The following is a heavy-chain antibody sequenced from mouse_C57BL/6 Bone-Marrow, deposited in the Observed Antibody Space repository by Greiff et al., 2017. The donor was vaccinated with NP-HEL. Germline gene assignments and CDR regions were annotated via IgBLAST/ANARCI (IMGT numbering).Heavy chain of an antibody. CDR2: IYPGDGDT. D-gene: IGHD1-1*01. CDR3: ARWRYYGSSER. Sequence: VHLVESGAELVKPGASVKISCKASGYAFSSYWMNWVKQRPGKGLEWIGQIYPGDGDTNYNGKFKGKATLTADKSSSTAYMQLSSLTSEDSAVYFCARWRYYGSSERWGQGTLVTVSA. J-gene: IGHJ3*01. V-gene: IGHV1-80*01. CDR1: GYAFSSYW.